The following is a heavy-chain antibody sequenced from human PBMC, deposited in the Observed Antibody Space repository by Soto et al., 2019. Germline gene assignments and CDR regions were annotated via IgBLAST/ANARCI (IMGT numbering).Heavy chain of an antibody. CDR2: IYYSGST. CDR3: ARDRYYYGSGSDDDYYYYGMDV. Sequence: PAETLSLTCTVSCGSVSSRSYDWSWIRQPPGKGLEWIGYIYYSGSTNYNPSLKSRVTISVDTSKNQFSLKLSSVTAADTAVYYCARDRYYYGSGSDDDYYYYGMDVWGQGTMVTVSS. CDR1: CGSVSSRSYD. D-gene: IGHD3-10*01. V-gene: IGHV4-61*01. J-gene: IGHJ6*02.